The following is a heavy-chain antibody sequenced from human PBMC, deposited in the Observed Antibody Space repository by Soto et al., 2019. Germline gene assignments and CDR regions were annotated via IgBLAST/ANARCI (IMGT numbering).Heavy chain of an antibody. D-gene: IGHD1-26*01. J-gene: IGHJ4*02. CDR2: ISGSGDNT. CDR3: GKDLKSGRGTFIDQ. CDR1: GFAFRTYA. Sequence: EVQLLQSGGGLVQPGGSLRLSCAASGFAFRTYAMSWVRPAPGKGLEWVSAISGSGDNTYYTDPVKGRFTISIDNAENTLHLQMNSLRPEDTAIYYCGKDLKSGRGTFIDQWGQGTLVTVSS. V-gene: IGHV3-23*01.